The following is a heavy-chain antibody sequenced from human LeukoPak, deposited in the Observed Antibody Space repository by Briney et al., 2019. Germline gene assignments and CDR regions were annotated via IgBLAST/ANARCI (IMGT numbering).Heavy chain of an antibody. Sequence: PGGSLRLSCAGSGFSFSPYWMSWVRQAPGKGLEWLANIEKHGSDKYYVDSVKGRFTISRDNAKNSLSLQMDSLRAEDTAVYYCAREVPGVMVAFDLWGQGTMVTASP. J-gene: IGHJ3*01. CDR1: GFSFSPYW. V-gene: IGHV3-7*04. D-gene: IGHD2-2*01. CDR2: IEKHGSDK. CDR3: AREVPGVMVAFDL.